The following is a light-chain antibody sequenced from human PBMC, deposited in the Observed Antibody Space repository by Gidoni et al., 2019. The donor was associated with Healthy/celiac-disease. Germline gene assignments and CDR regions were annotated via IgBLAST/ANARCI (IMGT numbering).Light chain of an antibody. Sequence: SYVLTQPPSVSVAPGQTARITCGGTNIGSKSVHWYQQKPGQAPVLVVYDDSDRPSGIPERFSGSNSGNTATLTISRVEAGDEADDYCQVWDSSSDHVVFGGGTKLTVL. J-gene: IGLJ2*01. V-gene: IGLV3-21*02. CDR3: QVWDSSSDHVV. CDR2: DDS. CDR1: NIGSKS.